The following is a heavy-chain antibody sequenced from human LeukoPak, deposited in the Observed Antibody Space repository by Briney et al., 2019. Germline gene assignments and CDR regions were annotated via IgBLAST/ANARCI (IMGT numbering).Heavy chain of an antibody. Sequence: GGSLRLSCAASGFTFSDNYMSWIRQAPGKGLEWVSYISSSGNTTYNADSVKGRFSITRDNAKNSLYLQMNSLRAEDTAVYYCAKEGTVGTPDQFAFDIWGRGTTVTVAS. V-gene: IGHV3-11*04. J-gene: IGHJ3*02. CDR2: ISSSGNTT. CDR3: AKEGTVGTPDQFAFDI. CDR1: GFTFSDNY. D-gene: IGHD1-7*01.